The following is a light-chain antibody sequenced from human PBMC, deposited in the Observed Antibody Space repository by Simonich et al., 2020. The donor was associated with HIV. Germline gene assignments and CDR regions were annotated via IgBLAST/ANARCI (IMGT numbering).Light chain of an antibody. Sequence: QTVVTQEPSFSVSPGGTVTLTCDLSAGSVSTSYYPSRYQQTPGQAPRTLIYSTNTRSSGVPDRFSGSILGNKAALTITGAQADDESDYYCVLYMGSGISVFGGVTKLTVL. J-gene: IGLJ3*02. CDR1: AGSVSTSYY. V-gene: IGLV8-61*01. CDR3: VLYMGSGISV. CDR2: STN.